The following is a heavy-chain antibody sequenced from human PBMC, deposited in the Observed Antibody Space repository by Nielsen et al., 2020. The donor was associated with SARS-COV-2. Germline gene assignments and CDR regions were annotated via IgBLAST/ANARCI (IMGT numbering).Heavy chain of an antibody. J-gene: IGHJ4*02. D-gene: IGHD6-19*01. V-gene: IGHV3-30-3*01. CDR3: ARDGSGWYIGY. CDR1: GFTFSSYA. Sequence: GESLKISCAASGFTFSSYATHWVRQAPGKGLEWVAVISYDGSNKYYADSVKGRFTISRDNSKNTLYLQMNSLRAEDTAVYYCARDGSGWYIGYWGQGTLVTVSS. CDR2: ISYDGSNK.